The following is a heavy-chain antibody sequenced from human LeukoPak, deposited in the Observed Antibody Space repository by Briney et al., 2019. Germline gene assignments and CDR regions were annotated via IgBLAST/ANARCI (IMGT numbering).Heavy chain of an antibody. CDR3: ARHDDGGSYVNAFDI. J-gene: IGHJ3*02. Sequence: GESLKISCKGSGYSFTSYWIGWVRQMPGKGLEWMGIIYPGDSDTRYSPSFQGQVTISADNSISTAYLQWSSLKASDTAMYYCARHDDGGSYVNAFDIWGQGTMVTVSS. CDR1: GYSFTSYW. V-gene: IGHV5-51*01. CDR2: IYPGDSDT. D-gene: IGHD1-26*01.